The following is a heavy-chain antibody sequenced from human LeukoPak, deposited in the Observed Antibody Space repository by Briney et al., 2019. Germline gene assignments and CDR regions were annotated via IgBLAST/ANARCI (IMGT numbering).Heavy chain of an antibody. CDR1: GGSSSGYY. D-gene: IGHD2-15*01. CDR3: ARGLGYCSGGSCYAY. J-gene: IGHJ4*02. CDR2: INHSGST. V-gene: IGHV4-34*01. Sequence: SETLSLTCAVYGGSSSGYYWSWIRQPPGKGLEWIGEINHSGSTNYNPSLKSRVTISVDTSKNQFSLKLSSVTAADTAVYYCARGLGYCSGGSCYAYWGQGTLVTVSS.